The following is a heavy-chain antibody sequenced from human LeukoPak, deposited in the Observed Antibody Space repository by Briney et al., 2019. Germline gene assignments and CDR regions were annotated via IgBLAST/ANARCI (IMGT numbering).Heavy chain of an antibody. J-gene: IGHJ5*02. Sequence: SQTLSLTCTVSGGSISSGDYYWSWIRQPPGKGLEWIGYIYYSGSTYYNPSLKSRVTISVDTSKNQFSLKLSSLTAADTAVYYCARGEYQYYYDSSGYPDNWFDPWGQGTLVTVSS. CDR2: IYYSGST. CDR3: ARGEYQYYYDSSGYPDNWFDP. D-gene: IGHD3-22*01. V-gene: IGHV4-30-4*08. CDR1: GGSISSGDYY.